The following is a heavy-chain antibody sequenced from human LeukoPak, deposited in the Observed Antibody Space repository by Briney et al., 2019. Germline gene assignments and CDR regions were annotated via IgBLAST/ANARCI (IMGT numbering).Heavy chain of an antibody. V-gene: IGHV3-11*04. D-gene: IGHD2-2*01. CDR3: ARKYCSTTSCLFDN. CDR2: ISSSGTTI. CDR1: GFTVSSNY. J-gene: IGHJ4*02. Sequence: GGSLRLSCAASGFTVSSNYMSWVRQAPGKGLQWVSDISSSGTTIYYADSVKGRFTISRDNAKNSLYLQMNSLRAEDTAVYYCARKYCSTTSCLFDNWGQGTLVTVSS.